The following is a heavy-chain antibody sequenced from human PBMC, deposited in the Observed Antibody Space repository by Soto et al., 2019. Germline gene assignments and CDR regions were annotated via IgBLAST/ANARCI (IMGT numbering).Heavy chain of an antibody. Sequence: ASVKVSCKASGYSFTNNDVSWVRQATGQGLEWMGWMNPGSGDTGYGQKFQGRVTMTRDISIATAYMELSSLRSDDTAIYYCARMATFGSLNWFDPWGQGTQVTVSS. CDR2: MNPGSGDT. D-gene: IGHD3-16*01. J-gene: IGHJ5*02. CDR1: GYSFTNND. CDR3: ARMATFGSLNWFDP. V-gene: IGHV1-8*01.